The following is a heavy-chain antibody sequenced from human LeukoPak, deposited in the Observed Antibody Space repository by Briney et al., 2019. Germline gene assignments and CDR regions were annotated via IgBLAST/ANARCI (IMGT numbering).Heavy chain of an antibody. V-gene: IGHV3-74*03. CDR3: VRDNYGVDY. CDR1: GFTFSRYW. J-gene: IGHJ4*02. D-gene: IGHD3-10*01. CDR2: ITSDGSTT. Sequence: PGGSLRLSCAASGFTFSRYWMQWVRQAPGKGLVWVSHITSDGSTTTYADSVKGRFTTSRDNDKSTLYLHMNSLRAEDTAVYYCVRDNYGVDYWGQGTLVTVSS.